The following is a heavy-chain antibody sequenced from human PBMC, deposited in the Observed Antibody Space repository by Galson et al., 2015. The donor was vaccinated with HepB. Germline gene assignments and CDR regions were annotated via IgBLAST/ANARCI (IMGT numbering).Heavy chain of an antibody. V-gene: IGHV4-39*01. CDR2: IAFRGKT. CDR1: SGSITSSGFY. Sequence: SETLSLTCTVSSGSITSSGFYWGWIRQPPGKGLAWIGSIAFRGKTYYNSSLKSRVTMSVDTSKNQFSLRLSSVTAADTAVYYCARQPYTSGWLYWYFDLWGRGTLVTVSS. J-gene: IGHJ2*01. CDR3: ARQPYTSGWLYWYFDL. D-gene: IGHD6-19*01.